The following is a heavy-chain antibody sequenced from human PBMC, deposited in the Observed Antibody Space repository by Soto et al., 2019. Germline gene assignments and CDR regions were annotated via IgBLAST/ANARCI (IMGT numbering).Heavy chain of an antibody. J-gene: IGHJ4*02. CDR2: IIPYYNTL. V-gene: IGHV1-69*01. D-gene: IGHD6-13*01. Sequence: QAQVVQSGAEVRKPGSSVKLSCKASEGTFNSYAIAWVRQAPGQGLEWMGGIIPYYNTLNYAQKFQDRVTVTADDSTNTVYMGLSILGSDDTAVYFCASGASRWYPYFFDSWAEGTLITVAS. CDR1: EGTFNSYA. CDR3: ASGASRWYPYFFDS.